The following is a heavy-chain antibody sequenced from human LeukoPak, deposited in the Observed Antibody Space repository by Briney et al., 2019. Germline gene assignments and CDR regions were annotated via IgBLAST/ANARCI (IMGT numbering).Heavy chain of an antibody. Sequence: PGGSLRLSCAASGFTFSDYFMTWIRQAPGNGLEWIAHMRGSGDTVSYADSVRGRFTISRDNVKNSLYLQMNGLRVEDTAVYYCARLGVITAAGTYDYWGQEALVTVSS. V-gene: IGHV3-11*01. D-gene: IGHD6-13*01. CDR3: ARLGVITAAGTYDY. CDR1: GFTFSDYF. CDR2: MRGSGDTV. J-gene: IGHJ4*02.